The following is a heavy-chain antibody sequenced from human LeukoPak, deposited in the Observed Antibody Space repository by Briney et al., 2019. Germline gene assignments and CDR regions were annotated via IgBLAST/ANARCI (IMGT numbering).Heavy chain of an antibody. CDR3: AREVSHIVATILNWFDP. Sequence: ASVKISCKASGYTFTSYGINWVRQAPGQGLEWMGWISAYNGNTNYAQKFQGRVTITADESTSTAYMELSSLRSEDTAVYYCAREVSHIVATILNWFDPWGQGTLVTVSS. CDR1: GYTFTSYG. V-gene: IGHV1-18*01. J-gene: IGHJ5*02. D-gene: IGHD5-12*01. CDR2: ISAYNGNT.